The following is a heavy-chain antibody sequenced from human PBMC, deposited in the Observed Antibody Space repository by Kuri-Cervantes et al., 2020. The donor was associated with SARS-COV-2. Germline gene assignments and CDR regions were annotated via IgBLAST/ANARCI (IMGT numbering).Heavy chain of an antibody. CDR2: LSGSGGST. D-gene: IGHD1-26*01. Sequence: GGSLRLSCAASGFTFSSYAMSWVRQAPGKGLEWVSALSGSGGSTYCADSVKGRFTISRDNSKNTLYLQMNSLRAEDTAVYYCARTHSGSYYSYFDYWGQGTLVTVSS. J-gene: IGHJ4*02. V-gene: IGHV3-23*01. CDR3: ARTHSGSYYSYFDY. CDR1: GFTFSSYA.